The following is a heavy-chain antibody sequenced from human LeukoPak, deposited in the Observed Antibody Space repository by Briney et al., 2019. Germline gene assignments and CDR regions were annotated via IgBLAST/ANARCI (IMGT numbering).Heavy chain of an antibody. D-gene: IGHD3-22*01. V-gene: IGHV4-38-2*02. CDR1: GFSISSGYY. CDR3: ASGHYDGTGIGYYFHS. CDR2: VYHSGTT. J-gene: IGHJ4*02. Sequence: SETLSLTCSVSGFSISSGYYWGWIRQPPGKALEWIGTVYHSGTTYFNPSLRSRLTIALDTSRNHFSLNLTSATAADAAVYYCASGHYDGTGIGYYFHSWGQGTLVTVSS.